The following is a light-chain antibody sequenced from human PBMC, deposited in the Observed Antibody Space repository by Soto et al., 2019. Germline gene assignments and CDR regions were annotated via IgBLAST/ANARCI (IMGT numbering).Light chain of an antibody. CDR2: GAS. CDR1: QIVGGDT. J-gene: IGKJ5*01. CDR3: QQYHWAPDT. Sequence: VLTQSPGTLSLSPGERATLSCRASQIVGGDTLAWFQQRPGQAPRLVIYGASNRAAGIPDRFSGSGSGTDFTLTVSRLEPEDFAMYYCQQYHWAPDTFGQGTRRENK. V-gene: IGKV3-20*01.